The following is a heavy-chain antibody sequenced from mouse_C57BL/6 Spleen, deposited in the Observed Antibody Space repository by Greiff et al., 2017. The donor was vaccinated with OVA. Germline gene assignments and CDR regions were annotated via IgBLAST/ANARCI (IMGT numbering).Heavy chain of an antibody. V-gene: IGHV1-66*01. CDR2: IYPGSGNT. Sequence: QVQLQQSGPELVKPGASVKISCKASGYSFTSYYIHWVKQRPGQGLEWIGWIYPGSGNTKYNEKFKGKATLTADTSSSTAYMQLSSLTSEDSAVYYCAREDYGSSYVFAYWGQGTLVTVSA. J-gene: IGHJ3*01. D-gene: IGHD1-1*01. CDR3: AREDYGSSYVFAY. CDR1: GYSFTSYY.